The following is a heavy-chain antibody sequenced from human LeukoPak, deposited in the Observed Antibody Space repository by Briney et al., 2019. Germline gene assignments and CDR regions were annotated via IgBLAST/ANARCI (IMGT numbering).Heavy chain of an antibody. CDR2: INPGAGNT. CDR3: AREPRDSFYFDY. D-gene: IGHD2-15*01. J-gene: IGHJ4*02. CDR1: GYTFTGYY. Sequence: ASVKVSCKASGYTFTGYYMHWVRQAPGQGLEWMGIINPGAGNTGFTQKFQGRVTMTRDASTSTVYMELSSLTSEDTAVYYCAREPRDSFYFDYWGQGTLVTVSS. V-gene: IGHV1-46*01.